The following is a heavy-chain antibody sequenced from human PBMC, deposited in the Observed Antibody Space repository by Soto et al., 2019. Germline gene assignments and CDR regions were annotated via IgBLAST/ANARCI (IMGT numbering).Heavy chain of an antibody. CDR1: GFTFSSYW. Sequence: GGSLRLSCAASGFTFSSYWMSWVRQAPGKGLEWVANIKQDGSEKYYVDSVKGRFTISRDNAKNSLYLQMNSLRAEDTAVYYCARDRAVAATYYYYGMDVWGQGTTVTVSS. D-gene: IGHD6-19*01. CDR3: ARDRAVAATYYYYGMDV. CDR2: IKQDGSEK. J-gene: IGHJ6*02. V-gene: IGHV3-7*01.